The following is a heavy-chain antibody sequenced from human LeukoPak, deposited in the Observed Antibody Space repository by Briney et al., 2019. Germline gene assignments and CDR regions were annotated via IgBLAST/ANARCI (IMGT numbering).Heavy chain of an antibody. CDR1: GGSISSSSYY. J-gene: IGHJ4*02. CDR2: IYYSGST. D-gene: IGHD3-3*01. Sequence: PSETLSLTCTVSGGSISSSSYYWGWIRQPPGKGLEWIGSIYYSGSTYYNPSLKSRVTISVDTSKNQFSLKLSSVTAADTAVYYCARHKEEQFLEWLFPSFDYWGQGTLVTVSS. CDR3: ARHKEEQFLEWLFPSFDY. V-gene: IGHV4-39*01.